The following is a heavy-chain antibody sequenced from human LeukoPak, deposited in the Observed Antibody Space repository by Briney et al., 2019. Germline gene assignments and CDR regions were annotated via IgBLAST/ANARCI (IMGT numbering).Heavy chain of an antibody. J-gene: IGHJ4*02. D-gene: IGHD3-10*01. Sequence: ASVKVSCKASGYTFTSYGISWVRQAPGQGLEWMGWISAYNGNTNYAQKLQGRVTMTTDTSTSTAYMELRSLRSDDTAVYYCARSTAMVRGVIPGDYWGQGTLVTVSS. CDR3: ARSTAMVRGVIPGDY. V-gene: IGHV1-18*01. CDR2: ISAYNGNT. CDR1: GYTFTSYG.